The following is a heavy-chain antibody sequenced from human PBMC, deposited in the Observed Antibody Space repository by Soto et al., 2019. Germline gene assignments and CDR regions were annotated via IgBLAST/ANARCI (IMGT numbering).Heavy chain of an antibody. CDR1: VGSISSVDYY. D-gene: IGHD3-10*01. J-gene: IGHJ3*02. Sequence: QVQLQESGPGLVKPSQTLSLTCTVSVGSISSVDYYWSWIRQPPGKGLEWIGYIYYSGSTYYNPSLKSRLTISVDTSRNQFSMKLSSVTAADTAVYYCARDLWFVEFIDAFDIWGQGTMVTVSS. CDR2: IYYSGST. CDR3: ARDLWFVEFIDAFDI. V-gene: IGHV4-30-4*01.